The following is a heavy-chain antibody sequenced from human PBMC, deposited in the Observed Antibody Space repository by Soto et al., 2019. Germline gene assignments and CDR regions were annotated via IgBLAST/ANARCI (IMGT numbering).Heavy chain of an antibody. Sequence: EXLKISCKCSGYXFTSYLLSWVRHMPGKGLELIGRIDPSYSYNNYSPPFQGNVTISAEKSINTAYLQLSSLNSSDTAMYYFAARPPKYGMDVWGQGTTGTVSS. CDR3: AARPPKYGMDV. CDR2: IDPSYSYN. CDR1: GYXFTSYL. J-gene: IGHJ6*02. V-gene: IGHV5-10-1*01. D-gene: IGHD6-6*01.